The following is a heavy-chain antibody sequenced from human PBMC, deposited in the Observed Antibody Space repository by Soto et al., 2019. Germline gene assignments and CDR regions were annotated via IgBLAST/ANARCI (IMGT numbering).Heavy chain of an antibody. D-gene: IGHD1-1*01. CDR1: GYTFTSYD. Sequence: ASVKVSCKASGYTFTSYDIYWVRQATGQGLEWMGWMNPNTGNSAYAQKFQGRVTVTSDTSINTVHMELSSLRSEDTAVYYCARRAETNGWNGFGADKYYFDFWGQGALVTVSS. J-gene: IGHJ4*02. CDR3: ARRAETNGWNGFGADKYYFDF. V-gene: IGHV1-8*01. CDR2: MNPNTGNS.